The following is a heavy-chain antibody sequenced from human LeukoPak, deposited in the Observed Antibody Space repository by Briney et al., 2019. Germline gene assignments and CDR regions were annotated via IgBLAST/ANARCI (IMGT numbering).Heavy chain of an antibody. CDR3: ARGFYVSGSIRSPTYTLDV. CDR2: IYGGGGT. D-gene: IGHD3-10*01. V-gene: IGHV3-53*01. J-gene: IGHJ6*02. CDR1: GFAVSSNY. Sequence: GGSLRLSCAASGFAVSSNYMSWVRQAPGKGLEWVSVIYGGGGTHYADSVKGRFTISRDSSRNTLFLHMNNLRAEDTAMYYCARGFYVSGSIRSPTYTLDVWGQGTTVTVSS.